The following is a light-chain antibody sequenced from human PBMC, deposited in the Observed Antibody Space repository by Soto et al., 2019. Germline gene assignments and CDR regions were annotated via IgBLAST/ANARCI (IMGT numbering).Light chain of an antibody. CDR3: QPYYSIPPS. Sequence: DIVMTQSPDSLAVSLGERATINCKSSQSVLYSSNNNNYLAWHQQKPGQPPKLLIYWASTRESGVPDRFSGSGSGTDFTLTISTLQAEDVAVYYCQPYYSIPPSFGGGTKVEIK. CDR2: WAS. J-gene: IGKJ4*01. CDR1: QSVLYSSNNNNY. V-gene: IGKV4-1*01.